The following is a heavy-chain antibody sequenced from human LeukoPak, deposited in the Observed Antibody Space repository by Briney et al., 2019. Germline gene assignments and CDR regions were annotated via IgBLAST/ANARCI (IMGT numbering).Heavy chain of an antibody. CDR1: GGSISSYY. V-gene: IGHV4-59*01. CDR3: ASSIAAAGGYNWFDP. D-gene: IGHD6-13*01. Sequence: SETLSLTCTVSGGSISSYYWSWIRQPPGKGLEWIGYIYYSGSTNYNPSLKSRVTISVDTSKNQFSLKLSSVTAADTAVYYCASSIAAAGGYNWFDPWGQGTPVTVSS. CDR2: IYYSGST. J-gene: IGHJ5*02.